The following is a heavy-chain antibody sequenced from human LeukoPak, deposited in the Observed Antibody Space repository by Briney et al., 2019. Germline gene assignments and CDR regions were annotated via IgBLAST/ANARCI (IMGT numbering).Heavy chain of an antibody. Sequence: GRSLRLSCAASGFTFSNYAMSWVRQAPGKGLEWVSVISGGGGRIYYADSVKGRFTISRDNSKNTLYLQMNSLSAEDTAVYYCAKMAGTSYWHFDLWGRGTLVTGSS. CDR1: GFTFSNYA. V-gene: IGHV3-23*01. CDR3: AKMAGTSYWHFDL. CDR2: ISGGGGRI. J-gene: IGHJ2*01. D-gene: IGHD6-19*01.